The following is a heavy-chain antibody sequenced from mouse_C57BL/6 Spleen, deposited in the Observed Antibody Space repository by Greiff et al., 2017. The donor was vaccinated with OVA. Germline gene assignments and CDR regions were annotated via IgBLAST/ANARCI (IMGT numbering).Heavy chain of an antibody. CDR1: GFNIKDYY. CDR3: TTGGYGSSSWFAY. CDR2: IDPEDGDT. J-gene: IGHJ3*01. Sequence: DVQLQESGAELVRPGASVKLSCTASGFNIKDYYMHWVKQRPEQGLEWIGRIDPEDGDTEYAPKFQGKATMTADTSSNTAYLQLSSLTSEDTAVYYCTTGGYGSSSWFAYWGQGTLVTVSA. D-gene: IGHD1-1*01. V-gene: IGHV14-1*01.